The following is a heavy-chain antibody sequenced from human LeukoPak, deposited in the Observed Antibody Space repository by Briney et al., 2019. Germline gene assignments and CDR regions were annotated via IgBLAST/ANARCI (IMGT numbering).Heavy chain of an antibody. CDR2: ISAYNGNT. CDR3: ARAGAYSGSYYFDY. CDR1: GYTFTSYG. J-gene: IGHJ4*02. V-gene: IGHV1-18*01. D-gene: IGHD1-26*01. Sequence: ASVKVSCKASGYTFTSYGTSWVRQAPGQGLEWMGWISAYNGNTNYAQKLQGRVTMTTDTSTSTAYMELRSLRSDDTAVYYCARAGAYSGSYYFDYWGQGTLVTVSS.